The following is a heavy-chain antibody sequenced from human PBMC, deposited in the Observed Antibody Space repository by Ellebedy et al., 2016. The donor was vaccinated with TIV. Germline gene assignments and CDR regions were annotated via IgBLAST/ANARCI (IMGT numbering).Heavy chain of an antibody. J-gene: IGHJ6*02. Sequence: ASVKVSXKASGYTFTGYYMHWVRQAPGQGLEWMGWINPNSGGTNYAQKFQGRVTMTRDTSISTAYMELSRLRSDDTAVYFCARPGYTTTWPPRGNYGMDVWGQGTTVTVSS. CDR1: GYTFTGYY. CDR2: INPNSGGT. CDR3: ARPGYTTTWPPRGNYGMDV. V-gene: IGHV1-2*02. D-gene: IGHD2-2*02.